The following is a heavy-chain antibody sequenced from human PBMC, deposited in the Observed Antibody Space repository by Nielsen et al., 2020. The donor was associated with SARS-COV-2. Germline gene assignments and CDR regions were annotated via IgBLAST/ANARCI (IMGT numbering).Heavy chain of an antibody. CDR2: IYYSGST. CDR3: ARALTFGVVIIPLWFDP. CDR1: GGSISSGGYY. V-gene: IGHV4-31*03. J-gene: IGHJ5*02. D-gene: IGHD3-3*01. Sequence: SETLSLTCTVSGGSISSGGYYWSWIRQHPGKGLEWIGYIYYSGSTYYNPSLKSRVTISVDTSKNQFSLKLSSVTAADTAVYYCARALTFGVVIIPLWFDPWGQGTLVTVSS.